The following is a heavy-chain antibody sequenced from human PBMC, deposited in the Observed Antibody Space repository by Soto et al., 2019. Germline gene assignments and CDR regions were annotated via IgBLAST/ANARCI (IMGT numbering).Heavy chain of an antibody. V-gene: IGHV2-5*01. CDR3: AHSTDYGSGYAVDV. D-gene: IGHD3-10*01. CDR1: GFSLSTSGVG. J-gene: IGHJ6*01. CDR2: IYWKDDK. Sequence: QITLKESGPTLVKPTETLTLTCTFSGFSLSTSGVGVGWIRQPPGKALEWLALIYWKDDKRYSPSLKNSLTIAKDTSKNPVVLTLTNRDPVDTGTYYCAHSTDYGSGYAVDVWGQGNTVTLSS.